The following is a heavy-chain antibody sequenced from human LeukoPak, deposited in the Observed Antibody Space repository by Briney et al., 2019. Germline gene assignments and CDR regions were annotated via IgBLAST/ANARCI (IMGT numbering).Heavy chain of an antibody. V-gene: IGHV3-23*01. CDR3: ARELSYYDFWSGYFDY. CDR1: GFTFNNYA. Sequence: GGSLRLSCAASGFTFNNYAMTWVRQAPGKGLEWVSAIRSSGATTYYADSVKGRFTISRDNSKNTVYLQMNGLRGEDTAVYYCARELSYYDFWSGYFDYWGQGTLVTASS. J-gene: IGHJ4*02. D-gene: IGHD3-3*01. CDR2: IRSSGATT.